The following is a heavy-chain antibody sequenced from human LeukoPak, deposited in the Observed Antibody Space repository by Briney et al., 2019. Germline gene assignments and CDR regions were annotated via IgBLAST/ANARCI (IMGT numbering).Heavy chain of an antibody. V-gene: IGHV4-59*01. D-gene: IGHD4-17*01. J-gene: IGHJ4*02. CDR1: GGSISSYY. CDR2: IYYSGST. CDR3: AREGATREYTGDTWRYFFDF. Sequence: SETLSLTCTVSGGSISSYYWSWIRQPPGKGLEWIGYIYYSGSTNYNPSLKSRVTISVDTSKNQFSLKLSSVTAADTAVYYCAREGATREYTGDTWRYFFDFWGQGTLVTVSS.